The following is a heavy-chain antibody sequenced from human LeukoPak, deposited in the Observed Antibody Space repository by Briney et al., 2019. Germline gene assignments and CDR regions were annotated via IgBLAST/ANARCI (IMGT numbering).Heavy chain of an antibody. Sequence: GASVKVSCKASGYTFTSHSINWLRQAPGQGLEWMGWITTNTGNPTYAQGFTGRFVFSLDTSVSTAYLQISSLKAEDTAVYYCARAGMTTVTPIENWFDPWGQGTLVTVSS. CDR1: GYTFTSHS. D-gene: IGHD4-17*01. J-gene: IGHJ5*02. V-gene: IGHV7-4-1*02. CDR3: ARAGMTTVTPIENWFDP. CDR2: ITTNTGNP.